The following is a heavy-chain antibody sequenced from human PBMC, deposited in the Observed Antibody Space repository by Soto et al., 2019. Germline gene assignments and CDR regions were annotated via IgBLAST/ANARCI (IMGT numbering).Heavy chain of an antibody. Sequence: ASVKVSCKASGYSFSDYHIHWVRQAPGQGLEWLGRINPKSGGTSTAQKFQGWVTMTRDRSISTVYMELTRLRSDDTAVYFCARGHSTDCSNGVCSFFYNHEMDVWGQGTTVTVSS. V-gene: IGHV1-2*04. J-gene: IGHJ6*02. D-gene: IGHD2-8*01. CDR3: ARGHSTDCSNGVCSFFYNHEMDV. CDR1: GYSFSDYH. CDR2: INPKSGGT.